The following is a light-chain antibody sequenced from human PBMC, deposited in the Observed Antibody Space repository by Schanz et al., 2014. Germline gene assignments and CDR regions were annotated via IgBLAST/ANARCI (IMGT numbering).Light chain of an antibody. CDR1: QTISSSY. CDR3: QQYDGSVT. Sequence: EIVLTQSPGTLSMSPGERATLSCRASQTISSSYLAWYQQKAGQAPRLLIYGASSRATGIPDRFSGSGSGTDFTLTISRLEPEDFAVYYCQQYDGSVTFGQGTRLEIK. J-gene: IGKJ5*01. CDR2: GAS. V-gene: IGKV3-20*01.